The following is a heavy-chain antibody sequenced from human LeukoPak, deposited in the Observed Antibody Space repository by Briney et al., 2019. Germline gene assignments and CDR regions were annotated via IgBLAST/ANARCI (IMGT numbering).Heavy chain of an antibody. Sequence: EASVKVSCKASGYTFTSYYMHWVRQAPGQGLEWMGIINPSGGSTSYAQKFQGRVTMTRDTSTSTVYMELSSLRSEDTAVYYCARAYNVLLWFGEPRERYFDYWGQGTLVTVSS. D-gene: IGHD3-10*01. CDR3: ARAYNVLLWFGEPRERYFDY. CDR2: INPSGGST. CDR1: GYTFTSYY. V-gene: IGHV1-46*01. J-gene: IGHJ4*02.